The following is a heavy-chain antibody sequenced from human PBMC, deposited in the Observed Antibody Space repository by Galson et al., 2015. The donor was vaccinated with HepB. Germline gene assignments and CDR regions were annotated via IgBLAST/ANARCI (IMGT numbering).Heavy chain of an antibody. J-gene: IGHJ4*02. CDR2: IRSKANSYAT. V-gene: IGHV3-73*01. D-gene: IGHD3-10*01. CDR3: RSTEGEFIDY. Sequence: SLRLSCAASGFTFSGSAMHWVRQASGKGLEWVGRIRSKANSYATSYAASVKGRFTISRDDSKSTAYLQMNSLKTEDTAVYYCRSTEGEFIDYWGQGTLVTVSS. CDR1: GFTFSGSA.